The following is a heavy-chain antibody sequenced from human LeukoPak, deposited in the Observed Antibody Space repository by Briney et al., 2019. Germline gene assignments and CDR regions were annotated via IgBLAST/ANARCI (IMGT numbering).Heavy chain of an antibody. Sequence: GGSLRLSCAASGFTFGSYAMHWVRQAPGKGLEYVSAISSNGGSTYYANSVKGRFTISRDNSKNTLYLQMGSLRAEDMAVYYCARGYRYYYDSSGYYSYFDYWGQGTLVTVSS. V-gene: IGHV3-64*01. CDR3: ARGYRYYYDSSGYYSYFDY. CDR2: ISSNGGST. J-gene: IGHJ4*02. CDR1: GFTFGSYA. D-gene: IGHD3-22*01.